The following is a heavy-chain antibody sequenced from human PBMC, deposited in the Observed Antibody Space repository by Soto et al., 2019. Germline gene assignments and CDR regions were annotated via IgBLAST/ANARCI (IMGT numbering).Heavy chain of an antibody. Sequence: ASETLSLTCTVSGGSISSSSYYWGWIRQPPGKGLEWIGSIYYSGSTYYNPSLKSRVTISVDTSKNQFSLKLSSVTAADTAVYYCARHGNYYDSSSWFDPWGQGTLVTVSS. CDR3: ARHGNYYDSSSWFDP. D-gene: IGHD3-22*01. V-gene: IGHV4-39*01. CDR1: GGSISSSSYY. J-gene: IGHJ5*02. CDR2: IYYSGST.